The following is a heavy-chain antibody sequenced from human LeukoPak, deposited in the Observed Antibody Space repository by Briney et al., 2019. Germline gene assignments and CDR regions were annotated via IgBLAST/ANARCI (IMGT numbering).Heavy chain of an antibody. CDR2: IYYSGST. Sequence: RASETLSLTCAVSGGSISSGGYSWSWIRQPPGKGLEWIGYIYYSGSTYYNPSLKSRVTISVDTSKNQFSLKLSSVTAADTAVYYCARENDFWSGHPPYYYYYMDVWGKGTTVTVSS. V-gene: IGHV4-30-4*07. J-gene: IGHJ6*03. D-gene: IGHD3-3*01. CDR3: ARENDFWSGHPPYYYYYMDV. CDR1: GGSISSGGYS.